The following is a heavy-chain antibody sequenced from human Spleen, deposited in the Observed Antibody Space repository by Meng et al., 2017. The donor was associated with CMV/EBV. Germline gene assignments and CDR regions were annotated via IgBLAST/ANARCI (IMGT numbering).Heavy chain of an antibody. J-gene: IGHJ5*02. V-gene: IGHV3-21*01. D-gene: IGHD2-2*01. CDR2: ISSSSSYI. Sequence: SGFTFSDYSMTWVRQAPGEGLEWVSSISSSSSYIYYADSVKGRFTISRDNANNSLYLQMNSLGVEDTAVYYCARQPAVHISTNYFDPWGQGTLVTVSS. CDR1: GFTFSDYS. CDR3: ARQPAVHISTNYFDP.